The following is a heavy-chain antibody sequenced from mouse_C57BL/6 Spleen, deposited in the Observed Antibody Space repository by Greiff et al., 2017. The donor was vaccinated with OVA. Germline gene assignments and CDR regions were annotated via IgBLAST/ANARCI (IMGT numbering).Heavy chain of an antibody. V-gene: IGHV10-1*01. J-gene: IGHJ1*03. CDR2: IRSKRNNYAT. Sequence: EVKLVESGGGLVQPKGSLKLSCAASGFSFNTYAMNWVRQAPGKGLEWVARIRSKRNNYATYYADSVKDRFTISRDDSESMLYLQMNNLKTEDTAMYYGVREKPYGSSPGYFDVWGTGTTVTVSS. CDR1: GFSFNTYA. D-gene: IGHD1-1*01. CDR3: VREKPYGSSPGYFDV.